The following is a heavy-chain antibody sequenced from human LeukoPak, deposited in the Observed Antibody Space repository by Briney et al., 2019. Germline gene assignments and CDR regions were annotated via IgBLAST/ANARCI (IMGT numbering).Heavy chain of an antibody. CDR2: ISYDGINK. J-gene: IGHJ4*02. D-gene: IGHD6-19*01. V-gene: IGHV3-30*18. CDR3: AKDFIGYSSGWPGYYFDY. CDR1: GFTFSSYS. Sequence: PGGSLRLSCAASGFTFSSYSMNWVRQAPGKGLEWVAIISYDGINKHCTDSVKGRFTISRDNSRNTLYLQMNSLRVEDTAVYYCAKDFIGYSSGWPGYYFDYWGQGTLVTVSS.